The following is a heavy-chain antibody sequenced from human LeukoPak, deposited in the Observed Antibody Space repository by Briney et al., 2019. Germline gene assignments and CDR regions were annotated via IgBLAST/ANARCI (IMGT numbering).Heavy chain of an antibody. V-gene: IGHV3-23*01. CDR2: ISGSGGST. CDR1: RVTFSSYA. D-gene: IGHD1-26*01. CDR3: AKDLTRGSYAPFYY. Sequence: PGEGLRLSCAASRVTFSSYAMGWVRQAAGKGLEWVSAISGSGGSTYYADSVKGRFTISRDNPKNTLYLQMNSLRAEDTAVYYCAKDLTRGSYAPFYYWGQGTLVTVSS. J-gene: IGHJ4*02.